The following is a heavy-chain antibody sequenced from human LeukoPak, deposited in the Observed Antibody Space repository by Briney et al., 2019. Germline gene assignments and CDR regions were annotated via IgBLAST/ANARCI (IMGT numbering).Heavy chain of an antibody. CDR1: GGSFSTYY. CDR2: MYDSGST. V-gene: IGHV4-59*01. Sequence: SETLSLTCTLSGGSFSTYYWSWIRQPPGKGLELIGYMYDSGSTNYNPSLKSRVTISVDTSKTRFSLKLNSVTAADTAVYYCARHGGSYTFDYWGQGALVTVSS. J-gene: IGHJ4*02. CDR3: ARHGGSYTFDY. D-gene: IGHD1-26*01.